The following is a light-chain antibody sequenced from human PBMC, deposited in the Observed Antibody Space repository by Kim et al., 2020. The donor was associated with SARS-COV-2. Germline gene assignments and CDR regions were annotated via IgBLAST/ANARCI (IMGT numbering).Light chain of an antibody. J-gene: IGLJ3*02. CDR3: AAWDDSLNGLWV. CDR1: SSNIGSRD. CDR2: NSN. V-gene: IGLV1-44*01. Sequence: ELTQPTSASGTHGQSVSISCSGSSSNIGSRDVNWYQQLPGTDPKLLIYNSNQRPSGVPGRFSGSKSGTSASLAISGLQSEDEATYYCAAWDDSLNGLWVFGGGTKVTVL.